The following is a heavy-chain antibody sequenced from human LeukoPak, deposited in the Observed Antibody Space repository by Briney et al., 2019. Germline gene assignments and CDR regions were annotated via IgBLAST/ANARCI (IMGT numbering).Heavy chain of an antibody. J-gene: IGHJ4*02. CDR1: GFTFSTYP. CDR2: ISSDGNTI. CDR3: ARGAVSGSFGDH. D-gene: IGHD1-26*01. Sequence: YPGGSLRLPCEASGFTFSTYPMHWVRHSPVKGLEGVTVISSDGNTIFYEDSVKRRFTISRDNSKDTLYLQMHSLRHEDTGLYYCARGAVSGSFGDHWGRGTLVTVSS. V-gene: IGHV3-30*04.